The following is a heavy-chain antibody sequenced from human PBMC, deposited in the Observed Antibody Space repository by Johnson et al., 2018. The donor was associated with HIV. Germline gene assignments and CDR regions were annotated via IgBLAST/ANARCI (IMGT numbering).Heavy chain of an antibody. V-gene: IGHV3-23*04. CDR1: GFTFSSYA. Sequence: VQLVESGGGLVQPGGSLRLSCAASGFTFSSYAMSWVRQAPGKGLEWVSAISGSGGSTYYADSVKGRFTISRDNSKNTLFVQMDSLRAEDTALYYCATFDAFDIWGQGTMVTVSS. J-gene: IGHJ3*02. CDR2: ISGSGGST. CDR3: ATFDAFDI.